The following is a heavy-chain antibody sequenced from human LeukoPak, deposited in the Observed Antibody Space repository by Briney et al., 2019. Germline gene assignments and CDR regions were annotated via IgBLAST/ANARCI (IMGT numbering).Heavy chain of an antibody. CDR1: GYTFTGYY. J-gene: IGHJ5*02. D-gene: IGHD3-3*01. V-gene: IGHV1-2*02. CDR2: INPNSGGT. Sequence: EASVKVSCKASGYTFTGYYMHWVRQAPGQGLEWMGWINPNSGGTNYAKKFQGRVTMTRDTSISTAYMELSRLRSDDTAVYYCARVDYDFWSGYPYNWFDPWGQGTLVTVSS. CDR3: ARVDYDFWSGYPYNWFDP.